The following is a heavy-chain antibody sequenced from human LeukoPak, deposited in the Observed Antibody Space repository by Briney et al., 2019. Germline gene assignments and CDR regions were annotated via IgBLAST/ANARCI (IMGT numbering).Heavy chain of an antibody. D-gene: IGHD3-10*01. CDR1: SGTISRYY. Sequence: SETLSPSCTVTSGTISRYYWTWVRQPAGKGLEWIGRVYTGGSTNYNPSLKSRVTISVDTSKNQFSLKLSSVTAADTAVYYCARSYCSGNYFYYWGQGTLVTVSS. CDR2: VYTGGST. CDR3: ARSYCSGNYFYY. J-gene: IGHJ4*02. V-gene: IGHV4-4*07.